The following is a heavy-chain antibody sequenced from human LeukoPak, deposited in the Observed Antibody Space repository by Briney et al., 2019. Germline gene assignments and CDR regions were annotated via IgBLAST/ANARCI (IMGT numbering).Heavy chain of an antibody. CDR1: GYTFTSYD. D-gene: IGHD2-21*02. V-gene: IGHV1-8*01. CDR2: MDPNSGNT. CDR3: ARGVMLGAYCGGDCYFQPYNWFDP. Sequence: ASVKVSCKASGYTFTSYDINWVRQAPGQGLEWMGWMDPNSGNTGYAQKFQGRVTMTRNTSISTAYMELSSLRSEDTAVYYCARGVMLGAYCGGDCYFQPYNWFDPWGQGTLVTVSS. J-gene: IGHJ5*02.